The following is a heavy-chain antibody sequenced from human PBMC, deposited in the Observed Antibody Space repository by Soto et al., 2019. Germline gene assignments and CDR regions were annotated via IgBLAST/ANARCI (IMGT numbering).Heavy chain of an antibody. D-gene: IGHD7-27*01. V-gene: IGHV3-23*01. J-gene: IGHJ4*02. CDR3: VKEGGHNWGFFDN. CDR2: ITAGDAYS. CDR1: GFTFSNHA. Sequence: VQLLESGGGLVQPGGSLRLSCAASGFTFSNHAMSWVRQAPGKGLEWVSSITAGDAYSHYADFVKGRFTISRDNSKTTLSVQMDGLSADDTAVYYCVKEGGHNWGFFDNCGPGTVLTVSS.